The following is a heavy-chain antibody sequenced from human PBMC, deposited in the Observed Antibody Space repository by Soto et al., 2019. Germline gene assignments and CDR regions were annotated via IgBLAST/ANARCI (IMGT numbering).Heavy chain of an antibody. J-gene: IGHJ5*02. V-gene: IGHV4-34*01. Sequence: SENLSLTCSVNGGSFSNFYWSWVRQPPGKGLEWIGEINHNGSPNYNPSLKSRVTISVDTSKNQFSLKLSSVTAADTAVYYCARAYDSSGNCPFDPWGQGTLVTVSS. CDR1: GGSFSNFY. D-gene: IGHD3-22*01. CDR3: ARAYDSSGNCPFDP. CDR2: INHNGSP.